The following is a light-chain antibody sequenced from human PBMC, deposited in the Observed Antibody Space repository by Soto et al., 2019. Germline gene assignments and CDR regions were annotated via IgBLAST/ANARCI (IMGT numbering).Light chain of an antibody. Sequence: DIQMRQSPPALCASVGDRVSITCRASQNIDTYLNWYDQKPGKAPELLIHDASSLQSGFPSRFSGSGSGTDFTLIISSLQPEDFATYYCQQSYSTLYTFGQGTKVDIK. CDR2: DAS. CDR1: QNIDTY. CDR3: QQSYSTLYT. J-gene: IGKJ2*01. V-gene: IGKV1-39*01.